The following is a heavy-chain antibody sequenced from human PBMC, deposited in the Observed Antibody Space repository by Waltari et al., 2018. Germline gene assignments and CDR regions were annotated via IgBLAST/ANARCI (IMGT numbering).Heavy chain of an antibody. J-gene: IGHJ5*02. CDR2: IYHSGST. CDR3: ARAHSGSYSYVNWFDP. D-gene: IGHD1-26*01. V-gene: IGHV4-38-2*01. Sequence: QVQLQESGPGLVKPSETLSLTCAVSGSSLSSGYYWGWIRQRPEKGLEWIGSIYHSGSTYYNPSLKSRVTISIDTSKNQFSLRLSSVTAADTAVYYCARAHSGSYSYVNWFDPWGQGTLVTVSS. CDR1: GSSLSSGYY.